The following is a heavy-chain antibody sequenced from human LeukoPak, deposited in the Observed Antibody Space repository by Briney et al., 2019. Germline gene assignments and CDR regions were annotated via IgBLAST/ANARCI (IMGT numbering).Heavy chain of an antibody. J-gene: IGHJ4*02. V-gene: IGHV4-38-2*01. CDR2: IYHNGST. Sequence: SETLSLTCAVSGYSISSGYYWAWIRQPPGKGLEWIGSIYHNGSTYYNPSLKSRVTISVHTSKNPFSLRLSSVTAADTAMYYCARSISTTGTDYWGQGTLVTVSS. CDR1: GYSISSGYY. CDR3: ARSISTTGTDY. D-gene: IGHD1-7*01.